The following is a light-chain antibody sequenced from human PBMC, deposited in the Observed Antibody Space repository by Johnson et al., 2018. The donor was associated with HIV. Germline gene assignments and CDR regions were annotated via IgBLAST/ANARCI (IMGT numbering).Light chain of an antibody. J-gene: IGLJ1*01. V-gene: IGLV1-51*02. Sequence: QSVLTQSPSVSAAPGQKVTISCSGSSCDIGNNYVSWYQQLPGTAPKLLIYENNKRPSGIPDRFAGSKPGTSATLGITGLPTGDEADYYCGTWDSSLSAYVFVTGTKVTVL. CDR2: ENN. CDR3: GTWDSSLSAYV. CDR1: SCDIGNNY.